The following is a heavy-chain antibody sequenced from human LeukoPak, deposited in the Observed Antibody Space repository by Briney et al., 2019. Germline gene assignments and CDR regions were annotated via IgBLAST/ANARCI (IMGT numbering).Heavy chain of an antibody. V-gene: IGHV3-21*01. D-gene: IGHD5-18*01. Sequence: GRSLRLSCAASGFTFSSYAMHWVRQAPGKGLEWVSSISSSSSYIYYADSVKGRFTISRDNAKNSLYLQMNSLRAEDTAVYYCATGALGLPSFDYWGQGTLVTVSS. CDR2: ISSSSSYI. CDR3: ATGALGLPSFDY. CDR1: GFTFSSYA. J-gene: IGHJ4*02.